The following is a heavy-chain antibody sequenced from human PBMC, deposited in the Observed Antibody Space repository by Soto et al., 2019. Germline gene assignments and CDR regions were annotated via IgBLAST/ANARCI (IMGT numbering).Heavy chain of an antibody. Sequence: GGSLRLSCSASGFTFGAYPVSWFRQAPGKGLQWVGFIRSKAYGATTAFAASVRGRFTISREYSISIAYLKMNSRNSEDTAAYVSARGVSLWELSPDHFDYWGQGTLVTVSS. V-gene: IGHV3-49*03. D-gene: IGHD1-7*01. CDR1: GFTFGAYP. CDR2: IRSKAYGATT. CDR3: ARGVSLWELSPDHFDY. J-gene: IGHJ4*02.